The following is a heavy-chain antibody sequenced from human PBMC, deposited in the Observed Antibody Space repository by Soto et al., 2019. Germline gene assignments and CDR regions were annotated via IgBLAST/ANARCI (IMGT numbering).Heavy chain of an antibody. D-gene: IGHD3-10*01. Sequence: QVQLVQSGAEVKKPGASVKVSCKASGYTFTSYDINWVRQAPGQGLEWMGWMNPYNGNTGYAQNFQGRVTMTRNTSISTAYMELSSLKPEDTAVYYCARGPGDLGYFDYWGQGALVTVSS. CDR2: MNPYNGNT. J-gene: IGHJ4*02. CDR3: ARGPGDLGYFDY. CDR1: GYTFTSYD. V-gene: IGHV1-8*01.